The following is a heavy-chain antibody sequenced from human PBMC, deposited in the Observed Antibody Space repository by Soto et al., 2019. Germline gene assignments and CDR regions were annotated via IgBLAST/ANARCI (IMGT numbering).Heavy chain of an antibody. V-gene: IGHV3-30-3*01. CDR3: ASPIPCSGGRCYHP. J-gene: IGHJ4*02. CDR1: GFTFSSYA. D-gene: IGHD2-15*01. CDR2: ISYDGSNK. Sequence: QVQLVESGGGVVQPGRSLRLSCAASGFTFSSYAMHWVRQAPGKGLEWVAVISYDGSNKYYAHSVKGRFNISRDNSKNTLYLQMNSMRAEDTAVYYCASPIPCSGGRCYHPGGQGTLVTVSS.